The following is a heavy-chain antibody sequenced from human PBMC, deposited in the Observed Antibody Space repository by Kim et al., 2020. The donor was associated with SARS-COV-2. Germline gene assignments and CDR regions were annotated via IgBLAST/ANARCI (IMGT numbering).Heavy chain of an antibody. J-gene: IGHJ6*01. D-gene: IGHD1-26*01. V-gene: IGHV3-7*01. Sequence: GGSLRLSCAASGFTFSRYWMRWVRQAPGKGLELVANIKQDGSEKDYVDSVKGRFTISRDNAENSLFLQMSSLRAEDTAVYYCASHFASTSQWECFYYG. CDR1: GFTFSRYW. CDR2: IKQDGSEK. CDR3: ASHFASTSQWECFYYG.